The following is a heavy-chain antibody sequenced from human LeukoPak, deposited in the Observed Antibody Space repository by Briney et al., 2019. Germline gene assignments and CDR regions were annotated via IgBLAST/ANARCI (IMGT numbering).Heavy chain of an antibody. Sequence: GGSLRLSCAASGFTFSRYWVNWVRQAPGKGLEWVANIKQDGNEKYYVDSVKGRFSIFRDNAKNSLYLQMDSLRAEDTAVYYCAKEGAYPIVTYDSWGQGALVTVYS. J-gene: IGHJ5*01. V-gene: IGHV3-7*01. CDR3: AKEGAYPIVTYDS. CDR1: GFTFSRYW. CDR2: IKQDGNEK. D-gene: IGHD4-11*01.